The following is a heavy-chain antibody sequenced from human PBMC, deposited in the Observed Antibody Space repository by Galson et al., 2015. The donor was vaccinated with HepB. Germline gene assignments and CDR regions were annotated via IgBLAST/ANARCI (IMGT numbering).Heavy chain of an antibody. CDR3: ARQGHDWNYLVY. J-gene: IGHJ4*02. V-gene: IGHV4-31*03. D-gene: IGHD3-9*01. CDR1: GGSISSDFYY. CDR2: IYYTGST. Sequence: TLSLTCTVSGGSISSDFYYWNWIRQHPGKGLEWIGYIYYTGSTYYNPSLKSRVTISLDTSKNQFSLKLNSVTAADTAVYYCARQGHDWNYLVYWGQGTLVTVSS.